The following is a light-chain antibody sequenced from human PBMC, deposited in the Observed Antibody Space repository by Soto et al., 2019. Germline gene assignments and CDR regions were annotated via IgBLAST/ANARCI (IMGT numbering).Light chain of an antibody. CDR3: HQYGSSPLT. J-gene: IGKJ4*01. Sequence: EIVLTQSPGTLSLSPGERATLSCRASQSVSSDCLAWYQQSPGQAPRLLIYGASRRATGIPDRFSGSGSGTDFTLTISSLEPEDFAMYYCHQYGSSPLTFGGGTKVEIK. V-gene: IGKV3-20*01. CDR1: QSVSSDC. CDR2: GAS.